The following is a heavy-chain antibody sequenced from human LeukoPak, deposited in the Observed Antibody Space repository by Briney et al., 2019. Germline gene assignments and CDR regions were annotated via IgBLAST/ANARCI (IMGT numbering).Heavy chain of an antibody. D-gene: IGHD6-13*01. V-gene: IGHV3-7*04. CDR1: GFNSSIYW. CDR2: IKQDGSEK. CDR3: ARVARAVVDS. J-gene: IGHJ5*01. Sequence: GGSLRLSCAGTGFNSSIYWMAWVRQAPGKGLEWVANIKQDGSEKYYMDSVKGRFTISRDNAENSLYLQMDNLRAEDTAVYYCARVARAVVDSWGQGTQVTVSS.